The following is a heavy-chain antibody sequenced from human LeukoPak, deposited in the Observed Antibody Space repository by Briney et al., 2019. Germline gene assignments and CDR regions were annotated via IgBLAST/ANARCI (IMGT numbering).Heavy chain of an antibody. CDR3: ARDLNRGSFLLY. V-gene: IGHV3-53*01. CDR1: RFTVSIIN. D-gene: IGHD1-26*01. CDR2: IYSGGST. Sequence: GGSLRLTCSASRFTVSIINMSSVRQAPGKGLEWVSVIYSGGSTYYADSVKGRFTISRDNSKNTLYLQMNSLRAEDTAVYYCARDLNRGSFLLYWGQGTLVTVSS. J-gene: IGHJ4*02.